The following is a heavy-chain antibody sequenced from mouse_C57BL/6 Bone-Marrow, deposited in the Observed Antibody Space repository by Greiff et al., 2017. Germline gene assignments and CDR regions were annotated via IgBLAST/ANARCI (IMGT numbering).Heavy chain of an antibody. J-gene: IGHJ1*03. V-gene: IGHV1-72*01. CDR2: IDPNSGGT. D-gene: IGHD1-1*01. CDR3: ARSNGSSYWYFDV. Sequence: VQLQQPGAELVKPGASVKLSCKASGYTFTSYWMHWVKQRPGRGLEWIGRIDPNSGGTKYNEKFKSKATLTVDKPSSTAYIQLSSLTSEDSAVYYCARSNGSSYWYFDVWGTGTTVTVSS. CDR1: GYTFTSYW.